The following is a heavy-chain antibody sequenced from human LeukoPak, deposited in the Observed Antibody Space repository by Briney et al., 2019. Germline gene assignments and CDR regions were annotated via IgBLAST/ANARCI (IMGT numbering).Heavy chain of an antibody. Sequence: GASVKVSCKTSGYSFIGYYLHWVRQAPGQGPEWMGWINPKSGVTEYTPKLQGRVTMTRDTSISTAYMELSRLRSDDTAVYYCARAPGITTLFDYWGQGTLVTVSS. CDR3: ARAPGITTLFDY. D-gene: IGHD3-3*01. J-gene: IGHJ4*02. CDR2: INPKSGVT. V-gene: IGHV1-2*02. CDR1: GYSFIGYY.